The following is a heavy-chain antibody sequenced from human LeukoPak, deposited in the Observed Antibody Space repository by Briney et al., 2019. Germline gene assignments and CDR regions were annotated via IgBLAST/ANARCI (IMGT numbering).Heavy chain of an antibody. V-gene: IGHV3-30*18. J-gene: IGHJ6*02. CDR1: GFTFSDYY. CDR3: AKVTEYSSSWYRHYYYGMDV. CDR2: ISYDGSNK. Sequence: GGSLRLSCAASGFTFSDYYMSWIRQAPGKGLEWVAVISYDGSNKYYADSVKGRFTIYRDNSKNTLYLQMNSLRAEDTAVYYCAKVTEYSSSWYRHYYYGMDVWGQGTTVTVSS. D-gene: IGHD6-13*01.